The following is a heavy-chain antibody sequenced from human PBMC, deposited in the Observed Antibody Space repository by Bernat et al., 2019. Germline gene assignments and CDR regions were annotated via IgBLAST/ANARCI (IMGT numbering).Heavy chain of an antibody. J-gene: IGHJ4*02. CDR1: GFTFSSAW. CDR2: LNLDGSET. V-gene: IGHV3-7*03. D-gene: IGHD3-16*02. CDR3: ARLGYRLADY. Sequence: EVQLAESGGDLVKPGESLRLSCASSGFTFSSAWMSWVRQAPGERLEWVANLNLDGSETYYVDSLKGRFSISRDNTKNSLYLQMNGLRTEDTAVYFCARLGYRLADYWGQGTLVTVSA.